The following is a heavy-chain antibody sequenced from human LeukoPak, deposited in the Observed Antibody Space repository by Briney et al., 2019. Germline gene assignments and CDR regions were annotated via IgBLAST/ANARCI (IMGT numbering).Heavy chain of an antibody. CDR3: ARTSYLYWYFDL. V-gene: IGHV3-11*01. CDR2: ISSCGSTI. D-gene: IGHD1-26*01. CDR1: GFTFSDYY. Sequence: GGSLRLSCAASGFTFSDYYMSWIRQAPGKGLEWVSYISSCGSTIYYADSVKGRFTISRDNAKNSLYLQMNSLRAEDTAVYYCARTSYLYWYFDLWGRGTLVTVSS. J-gene: IGHJ2*01.